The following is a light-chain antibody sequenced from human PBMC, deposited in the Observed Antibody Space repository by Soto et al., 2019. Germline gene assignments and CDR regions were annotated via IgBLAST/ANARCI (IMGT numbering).Light chain of an antibody. V-gene: IGKV3D-15*01. Sequence: EVVLTQSPATLSLSPGERASLSCRASQSVSTNLAWYQQKPGQAPSLLIYGASTRATGIPARFSGSGSATEYTLKISSLQCEDFAVYYCQQYNEWPPWTFGQGTKVEIK. CDR2: GAS. CDR1: QSVSTN. J-gene: IGKJ1*01. CDR3: QQYNEWPPWT.